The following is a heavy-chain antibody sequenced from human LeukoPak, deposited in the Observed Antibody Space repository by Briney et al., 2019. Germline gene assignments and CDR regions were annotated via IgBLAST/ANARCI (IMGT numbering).Heavy chain of an antibody. D-gene: IGHD6-19*01. Sequence: GGSLRLSCAASGFTFSSYAMSWVRQAPGKGLEWVSAISGSGGSTYYADSVKGRFTISRDNSKNTLYLQMNSLRAEDTAVYYCTRDIRGYSGGWYLPSGYFQHWGQGTLVTVSS. J-gene: IGHJ1*01. CDR1: GFTFSSYA. CDR3: TRDIRGYSGGWYLPSGYFQH. V-gene: IGHV3-23*01. CDR2: ISGSGGST.